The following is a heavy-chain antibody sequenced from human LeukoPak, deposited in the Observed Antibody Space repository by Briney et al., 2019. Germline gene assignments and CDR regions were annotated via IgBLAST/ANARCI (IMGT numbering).Heavy chain of an antibody. J-gene: IGHJ3*02. CDR3: AKPHDSSGYYPKKLNAFDI. CDR1: GFTFSTSW. V-gene: IGHV3-23*01. CDR2: ISGSGGST. Sequence: GGSLRLSCAASGFTFSTSWMSWVRQAPGKGLEWVSAISGSGGSTYYADSVKGRFTISRDNSKNTLYLQMNSLRAEDTAVYYCAKPHDSSGYYPKKLNAFDIWGQGTMVTVSS. D-gene: IGHD3-22*01.